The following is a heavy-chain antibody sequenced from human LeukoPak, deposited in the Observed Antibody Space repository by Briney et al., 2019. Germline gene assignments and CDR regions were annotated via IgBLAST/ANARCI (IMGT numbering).Heavy chain of an antibody. CDR1: GFTFSSYA. CDR2: ITGSGVAT. CDR3: ARDPSGRGMDV. J-gene: IGHJ6*02. V-gene: IGHV3-23*01. D-gene: IGHD6-19*01. Sequence: GGSLRLSCAASGFTFSSYAMNWVRQAPGKGLEWVSAITGSGVATYYADSVKGRFTISRDNSKNTLYLQLNSLRAGDTAVYYCARDPSGRGMDVWGQGTTVTVSS.